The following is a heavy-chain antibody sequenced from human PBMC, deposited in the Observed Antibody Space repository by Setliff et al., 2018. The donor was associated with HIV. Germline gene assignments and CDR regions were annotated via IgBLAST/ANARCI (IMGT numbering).Heavy chain of an antibody. CDR3: AKGYSWSVVGALDI. CDR2: ISPHDGNT. J-gene: IGHJ3*02. V-gene: IGHV1-18*01. D-gene: IGHD2-8*01. CDR1: GYTFSDYG. Sequence: ASVKVSCKASGYTFSDYGVSWVRQAPGQGLQWMGWISPHDGNTKFDEKFQGRVTMTTDPSTNTVYMQLGSLQSDDTAMYYCAKGYSWSVVGALDIWGQGTMVTVSS.